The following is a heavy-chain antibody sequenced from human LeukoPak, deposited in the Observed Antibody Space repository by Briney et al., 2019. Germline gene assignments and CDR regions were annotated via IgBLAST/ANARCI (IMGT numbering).Heavy chain of an antibody. CDR1: GFTFSSYA. Sequence: GGSLRLSCAASGFTFSSYAMSWVRQAPGKGLEWVSAISGSGGSTYYADSVKGRFTISRDNSKNTLYLQMNSLRAEDTAVYYCAKVLPDYGDHRVYYYYGMDVWGQGTTVTVSS. CDR2: ISGSGGST. J-gene: IGHJ6*02. CDR3: AKVLPDYGDHRVYYYYGMDV. V-gene: IGHV3-23*01. D-gene: IGHD4-17*01.